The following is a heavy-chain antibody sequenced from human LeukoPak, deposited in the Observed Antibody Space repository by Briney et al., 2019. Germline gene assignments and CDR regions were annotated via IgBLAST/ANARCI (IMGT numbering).Heavy chain of an antibody. D-gene: IGHD6-6*01. V-gene: IGHV1-69*05. CDR2: IIPIFGTA. CDR3: AAEYSSSSRLNWFDP. Sequence: SVKVSCKASGGTFSSYAISWVRQAPGQGLERMGGIIPIFGTANYAQKFQGRVTITTDESTSTAYMELSSLRSEDTAVYYCAAEYSSSSRLNWFDPWGQGTLVTVSS. J-gene: IGHJ5*02. CDR1: GGTFSSYA.